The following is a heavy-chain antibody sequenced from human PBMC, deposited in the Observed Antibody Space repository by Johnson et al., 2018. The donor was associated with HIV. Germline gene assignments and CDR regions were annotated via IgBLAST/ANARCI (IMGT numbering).Heavy chain of an antibody. J-gene: IGHJ3*02. D-gene: IGHD1-26*01. CDR1: GFTFSSYA. CDR2: ISYDGSNK. CDR3: AKDLFTEREDDVFDI. V-gene: IGHV3-30*04. Sequence: QVQLVESGGGVVQPGRSLRLSCAASGFTFSSYAMHWVRQAPGKGLEWVAVISYDGSNKYFAVSVTGRFSISRDNSKNSLYLQMNSLRAEDTAVYYCAKDLFTEREDDVFDIWGQGTMVTVSS.